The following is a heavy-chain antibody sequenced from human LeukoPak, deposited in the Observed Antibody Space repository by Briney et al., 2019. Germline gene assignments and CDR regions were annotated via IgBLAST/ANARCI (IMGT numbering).Heavy chain of an antibody. CDR1: GGTFSSYA. V-gene: IGHV1-69*06. J-gene: IGHJ5*02. CDR3: ARDREGYCSSTSCYPSNWFDL. D-gene: IGHD2-2*01. Sequence: SVKVSCKASGGTFSSYAISGVRQAPGQGLEWMGGIIPIFGTANYAQKFQGRVTITADKSTSTAYMELSSLRSEDTAVYYCARDREGYCSSTSCYPSNWFDLWGQGTLVTVSS. CDR2: IIPIFGTA.